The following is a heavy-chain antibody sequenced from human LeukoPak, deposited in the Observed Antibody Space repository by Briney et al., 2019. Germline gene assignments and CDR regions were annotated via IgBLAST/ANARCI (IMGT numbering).Heavy chain of an antibody. J-gene: IGHJ4*02. V-gene: IGHV3-23*01. CDR2: IRGSGGST. CDR3: ARGDDSGYYDYFDY. CDR1: GFTFSSYA. Sequence: AGGSLRLSCAASGFTFSSYAMSWVRQAPGKGLEWVSAIRGSGGSTYYAASVKGRFTISRDFSKNTVFLHMNSLRAEDTAMYYCARGDDSGYYDYFDYWGQGALVTVSS. D-gene: IGHD3-22*01.